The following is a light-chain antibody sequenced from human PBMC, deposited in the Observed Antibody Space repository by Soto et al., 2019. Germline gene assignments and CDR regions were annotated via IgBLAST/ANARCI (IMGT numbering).Light chain of an antibody. J-gene: IGKJ1*01. CDR3: QQYNNWPVT. CDR1: QSVSSN. Sequence: ILMRQAPATLSVSRVERAALACRASQSVSSNLAWYQQKPGQAPRLLIYGASTRATGIPARFSGSGSGTEFTLTISSLQSEDFAVYYCQQYNNWPVTFGQGTKVDI. CDR2: GAS. V-gene: IGKV3-15*01.